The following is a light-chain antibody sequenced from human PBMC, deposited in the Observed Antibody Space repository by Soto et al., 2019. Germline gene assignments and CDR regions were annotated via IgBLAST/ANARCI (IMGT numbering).Light chain of an antibody. Sequence: QSMLTQPPSVSGSPGLSITISCPGTGRDVFAYNLFSWYQQHPGKAPKLIICEVDTRPSGISNRFSGSKSGDTDSLTISGLQAEDEDDYFCCSYAGTVAYVFGTGTKVTVL. CDR1: GRDVFAYNL. V-gene: IGLV2-23*02. CDR2: EVD. J-gene: IGLJ1*01. CDR3: CSYAGTVAYV.